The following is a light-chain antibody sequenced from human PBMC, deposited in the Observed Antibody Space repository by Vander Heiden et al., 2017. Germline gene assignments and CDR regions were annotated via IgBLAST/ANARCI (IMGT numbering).Light chain of an antibody. CDR3: QQYDNLPPFT. V-gene: IGKV1-33*01. J-gene: IGKJ3*01. CDR1: QDISNY. CDR2: DAS. Sequence: DIQMTPSPSSLSASVGDRVTITCQASQDISNYLNWYQQKPGKAPKLLIYDASNLETGVPSRFSGSGSGTDFTFTINSLQPEDIATYYCQQYDNLPPFTFGPGTKVDIK.